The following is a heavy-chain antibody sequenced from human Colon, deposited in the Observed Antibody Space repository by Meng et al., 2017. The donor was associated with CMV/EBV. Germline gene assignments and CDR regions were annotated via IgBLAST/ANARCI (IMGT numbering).Heavy chain of an antibody. J-gene: IGHJ4*02. CDR2: MYGVGSSA. D-gene: IGHD3-3*01. CDR3: AKHVPFLEWFILDD. Sequence: GESLKISCEASGFTFSTFAMTWVRQAPGKGLEWVSFMYGVGSSAYYADSVKGRFTISRDNSKSTVYLQMNSLTAEDTAVYYCAKHVPFLEWFILDDWGQGTLVTVSS. CDR1: GFTFSTFA. V-gene: IGHV3-23*03.